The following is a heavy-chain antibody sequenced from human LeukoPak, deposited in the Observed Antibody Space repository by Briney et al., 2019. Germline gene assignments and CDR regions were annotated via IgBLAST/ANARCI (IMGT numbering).Heavy chain of an antibody. Sequence: GGSLRLSCAASGFTLSSNSMSWVRQAPGKGLEWVSLLDSGGSAFYADSMKGRFTISKDNSKNSLYLQMNSLRAEDTAVYYCARDRDSSSWDLFDPLGQAAMLSVSS. V-gene: IGHV3-53*01. CDR1: GFTLSSNS. CDR2: LDSGGSA. D-gene: IGHD6-13*01. CDR3: ARDRDSSSWDLFDP. J-gene: IGHJ5*02.